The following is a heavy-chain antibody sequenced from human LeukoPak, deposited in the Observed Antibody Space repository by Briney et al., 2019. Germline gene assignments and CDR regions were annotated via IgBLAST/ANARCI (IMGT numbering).Heavy chain of an antibody. CDR2: IIPIFGTA. CDR1: GGTFSNYA. D-gene: IGHD3-3*01. CDR3: ARIGTTIFPSGY. Sequence: GASVKVSCKASGGTFSNYAISWVRQAPGQGLEWMGGIIPIFGTANYAQKFQGRVTITADESTSTAYMELSSLRSEDTAVYYCARIGTTIFPSGYWGQGTLVTVSS. V-gene: IGHV1-69*13. J-gene: IGHJ4*02.